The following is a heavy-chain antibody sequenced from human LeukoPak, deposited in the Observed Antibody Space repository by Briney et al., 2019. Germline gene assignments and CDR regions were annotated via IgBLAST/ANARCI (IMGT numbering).Heavy chain of an antibody. V-gene: IGHV4-4*02. CDR1: GGSISSGYW. J-gene: IGHJ4*02. CDR2: IYHSGST. Sequence: SETLSLTCAVSGGSISSGYWWSWVRQPPGKGLEWIGEIYHSGSTNYNPSLKSRVTISVDKSKNYFSLKLSSVTAADTAVYYCAGGADPGSYHFDYWGQGTLVTVSS. D-gene: IGHD3-10*01. CDR3: AGGADPGSYHFDY.